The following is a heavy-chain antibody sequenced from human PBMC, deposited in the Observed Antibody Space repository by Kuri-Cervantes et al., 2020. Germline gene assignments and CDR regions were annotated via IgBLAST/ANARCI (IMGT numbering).Heavy chain of an antibody. D-gene: IGHD2-2*01. CDR1: GFTFDDYA. CDR3: AKAEAKKYQLDYYYYGMDV. Sequence: GESLKISCAASGFTFDDYAMHWVRQAPGKGLEWVAVISYDGSNKYYADSAKGRFTISRDNAKNSLYLQMNSLRAEDTALYYCAKAEAKKYQLDYYYYGMDVWGQGTTVTVSS. V-gene: IGHV3-30-3*01. J-gene: IGHJ6*02. CDR2: ISYDGSNK.